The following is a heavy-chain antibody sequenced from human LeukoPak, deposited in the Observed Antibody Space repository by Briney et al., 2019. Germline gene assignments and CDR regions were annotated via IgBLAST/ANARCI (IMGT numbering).Heavy chain of an antibody. J-gene: IGHJ5*02. V-gene: IGHV1-46*01. D-gene: IGHD4-17*01. Sequence: ASVKVSCKASGYTFTSYYMHWVRQAPGQGLEWMGIINPSGGSTSYAQKFQGRVTMTRDTSTSTVYMELSSLRSVDTAVYYCARENCPDYGDYRWFDPWGQGTLVTVSS. CDR2: INPSGGST. CDR3: ARENCPDYGDYRWFDP. CDR1: GYTFTSYY.